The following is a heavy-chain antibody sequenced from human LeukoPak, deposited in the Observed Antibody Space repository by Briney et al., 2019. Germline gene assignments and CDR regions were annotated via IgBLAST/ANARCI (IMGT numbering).Heavy chain of an antibody. D-gene: IGHD6-13*01. CDR2: ISSNGGST. V-gene: IGHV3-64D*09. J-gene: IGHJ4*02. CDR1: GFTFSSYA. CDR3: VKVGGIADDY. Sequence: GGSLRLSCSASGFTFSSYAMHCVRQAPGKGLEYVSAISSNGGSTYYADSVKGRFTISRDNSKNTLYLQMSSLRAEDTAVYYCVKVGGIADDYWGQGTLVTVSS.